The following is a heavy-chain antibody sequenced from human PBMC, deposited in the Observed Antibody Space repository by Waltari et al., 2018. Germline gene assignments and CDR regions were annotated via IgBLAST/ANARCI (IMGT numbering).Heavy chain of an antibody. CDR3: AREDSSGYYSDY. CDR1: GFTFSSYG. CDR2: IWYDGSNK. J-gene: IGHJ4*02. Sequence: QVQLVESGGGVVQPGRSLRLSCAASGFTFSSYGMHWVRQAPGKGLEWVAVIWYDGSNKYYADSVKGRFTISRDNSKNTLYLQMNSLRAEDTAVYYCAREDSSGYYSDYWGQGTLVTVSS. D-gene: IGHD3-22*01. V-gene: IGHV3-33*01.